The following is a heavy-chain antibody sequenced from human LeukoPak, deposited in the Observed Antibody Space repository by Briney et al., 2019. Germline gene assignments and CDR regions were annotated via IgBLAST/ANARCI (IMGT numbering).Heavy chain of an antibody. CDR1: GFTFSSYG. Sequence: GGSLRLSCAASGFTFSSYGMHWVRQAPGKGLEWVAVIWYDGSNKYYADSVEGRFTISRDNSKNTLYLQMNSLRAEDTAVYYGAKELEQQFDYWGQGTLVTVSS. CDR2: IWYDGSNK. D-gene: IGHD6-13*01. J-gene: IGHJ4*02. CDR3: AKELEQQFDY. V-gene: IGHV3-33*06.